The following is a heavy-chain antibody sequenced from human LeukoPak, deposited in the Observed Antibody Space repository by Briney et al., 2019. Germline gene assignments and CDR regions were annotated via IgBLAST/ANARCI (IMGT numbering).Heavy chain of an antibody. Sequence: GGSLRLSCAASGFTVSSNYMSWVRQAPGKGLEWVSVIYSGGSTYYADSVKGRFTISRDNSKNTLYLQMNSLRAEDTAVYYCARALGDSSGYYYVAGYYYYMDVWGKGTTVTISS. V-gene: IGHV3-53*01. CDR3: ARALGDSSGYYYVAGYYYYMDV. D-gene: IGHD3-22*01. CDR2: IYSGGST. CDR1: GFTVSSNY. J-gene: IGHJ6*03.